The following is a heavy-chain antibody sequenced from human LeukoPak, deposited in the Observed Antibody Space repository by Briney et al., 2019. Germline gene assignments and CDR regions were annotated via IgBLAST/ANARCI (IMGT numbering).Heavy chain of an antibody. V-gene: IGHV3-21*01. Sequence: GGSLRLSCAASGFTFTSYSMNWVRQAPGKGLEWVSSISSSSSYIYYADSVKGRFTISRDNAKNSLYLQMNNLRAEDTAVYYCARDVYNWNYADYWGQGTLVTVSS. J-gene: IGHJ4*02. CDR1: GFTFTSYS. CDR3: ARDVYNWNYADY. CDR2: ISSSSSYI. D-gene: IGHD1-20*01.